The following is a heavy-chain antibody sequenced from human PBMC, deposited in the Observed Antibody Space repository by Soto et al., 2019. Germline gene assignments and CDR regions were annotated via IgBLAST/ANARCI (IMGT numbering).Heavy chain of an antibody. CDR1: GYTFTSYG. J-gene: IGHJ3*02. Sequence: GASVKVSSKASGYTFTSYGISWVRQAPGQGLEWMGWISAYNGNTNYAQKLQGRVTMTTDTSTSTAYMELRSLRSDDTAVYYCARDLTSYYYGSAPSGQGAFDIWGQGTMVTVSS. CDR2: ISAYNGNT. D-gene: IGHD3-10*01. CDR3: ARDLTSYYYGSAPSGQGAFDI. V-gene: IGHV1-18*01.